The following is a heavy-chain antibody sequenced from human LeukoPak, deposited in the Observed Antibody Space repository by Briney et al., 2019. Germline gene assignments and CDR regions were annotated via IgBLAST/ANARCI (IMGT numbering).Heavy chain of an antibody. Sequence: SLRLSCAASGFTFDDYAMHWVRQAPGKGLEWVSGISWNSGSIGYADSVKGRFTISRDNAKSTLSLQMNSLRAEDTAIYYCVRDNAYTFDYWGQGTLVTVSS. J-gene: IGHJ4*01. V-gene: IGHV3-9*01. D-gene: IGHD5-24*01. CDR2: ISWNSGSI. CDR1: GFTFDDYA. CDR3: VRDNAYTFDY.